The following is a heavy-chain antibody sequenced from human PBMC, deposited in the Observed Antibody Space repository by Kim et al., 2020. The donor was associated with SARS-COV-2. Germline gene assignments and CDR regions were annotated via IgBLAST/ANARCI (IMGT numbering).Heavy chain of an antibody. CDR3: ARGAYGDVSFDY. CDR2: T. V-gene: IGHV1-18*01. D-gene: IGHD4-17*01. Sequence: TKYGQKVQGRVIMTTETSTNTAYMELGSLRSDDTAMYYCARGAYGDVSFDYWGQGTLVTVSS. J-gene: IGHJ4*02.